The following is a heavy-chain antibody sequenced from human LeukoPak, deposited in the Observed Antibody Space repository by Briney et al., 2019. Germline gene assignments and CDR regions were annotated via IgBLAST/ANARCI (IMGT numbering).Heavy chain of an antibody. J-gene: IGHJ4*02. CDR2: IESSTDGGTT. CDR3: TTSPGITVFGVVTDY. V-gene: IGHV3-15*04. Sequence: GGSLRLSCAASGPTFRNAFMNWVRQAPGKGLEWVGRIESSTDGGTTDYAAPVKGRFTMSRDDSKNTLDLQMNNVKTENTGVYYCTTSPGITVFGVVTDYWGQGTLVIVSS. CDR1: GPTFRNAF. D-gene: IGHD3-3*01.